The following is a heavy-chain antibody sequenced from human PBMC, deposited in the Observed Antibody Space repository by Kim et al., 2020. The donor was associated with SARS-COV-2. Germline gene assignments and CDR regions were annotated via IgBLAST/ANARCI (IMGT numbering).Heavy chain of an antibody. CDR3: ARVGYNWNATGDWFDP. V-gene: IGHV4-39*07. D-gene: IGHD1-20*01. Sequence: SETLSLTCTVSGGSISSSSYYWGWIRQPPGKGLEWIGSIYYSGSTYYNPSLKSRVTISVDTSKNQFSLKLSSVTAADTAVYYCARVGYNWNATGDWFDPWGQGTLVTVSS. CDR1: GGSISSSSYY. J-gene: IGHJ5*02. CDR2: IYYSGST.